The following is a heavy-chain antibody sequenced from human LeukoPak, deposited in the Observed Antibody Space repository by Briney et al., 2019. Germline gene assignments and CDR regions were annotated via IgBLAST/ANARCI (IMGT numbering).Heavy chain of an antibody. J-gene: IGHJ6*03. CDR1: GGSISSSSYY. Sequence: PSETLSLTCTVSGGSISSSSYYWTWIRQPPGKGLEWIGYIYYSGSTNYNPSLKSRVTISLDTSKNQFSLKLSSVTAADTAVYYCARVSDYESSDVVYYYMDVWGKGTTVTISS. V-gene: IGHV4-61*01. D-gene: IGHD3-22*01. CDR2: IYYSGST. CDR3: ARVSDYESSDVVYYYMDV.